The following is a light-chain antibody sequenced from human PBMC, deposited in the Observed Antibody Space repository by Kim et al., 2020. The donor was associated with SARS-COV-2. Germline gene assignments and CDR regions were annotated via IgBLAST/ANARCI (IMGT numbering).Light chain of an antibody. J-gene: IGKJ4*01. CDR1: QRVSSSY. Sequence: PGERATLSCRASQRVSSSYLAWYQQKPGQAPRLLIYGASSRATGIPDRFSGSGSGTDFTLTISRLEPEDFAVYYCQQYGSSTPLTFGGGTKVDIK. V-gene: IGKV3-20*01. CDR3: QQYGSSTPLT. CDR2: GAS.